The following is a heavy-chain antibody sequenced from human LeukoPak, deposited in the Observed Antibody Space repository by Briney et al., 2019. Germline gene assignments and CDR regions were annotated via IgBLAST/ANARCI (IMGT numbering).Heavy chain of an antibody. CDR3: ARGETILNWFDP. J-gene: IGHJ5*02. CDR1: GGTFSSEA. V-gene: IGHV1-69*05. CDR2: IIPIFGRA. D-gene: IGHD1-1*01. Sequence: GASVKVSCKASGGTFSSEAFIWVRQAPGQGLEWMGGIIPIFGRADYAQRFQDIVSITTDESTSTVYMELSSLRSEDTAVYYCARGETILNWFDPWGQGTLVTASS.